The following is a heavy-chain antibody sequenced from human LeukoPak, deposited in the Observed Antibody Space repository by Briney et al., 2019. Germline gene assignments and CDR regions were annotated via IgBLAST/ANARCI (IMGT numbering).Heavy chain of an antibody. V-gene: IGHV3-30*02. CDR3: SKESNYDSSGYFN. D-gene: IGHD3-22*01. J-gene: IGHJ4*02. CDR2: IRFDGSTT. Sequence: GGSLRLSCAASGFVFSSYGIHWVRQAPSKGLGWVAFIRFDGSTTYYAESVKGRFTVSRDNSKFTAYLQVNSLRAEDTAVYHCSKESNYDSSGYFNWGQGTLVTVS. CDR1: GFVFSSYG.